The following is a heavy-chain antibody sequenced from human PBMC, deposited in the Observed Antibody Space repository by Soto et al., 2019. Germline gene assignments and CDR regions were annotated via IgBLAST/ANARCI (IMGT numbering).Heavy chain of an antibody. CDR3: ATHTISYTWDV. CDR1: GGSITNTKW. CDR2: ISRSGGS. Sequence: QVQLQESGPGLVKPSGTLSLSCAVSGGSITNTKWWTWVRQAPGKGLGWIGEISRSGGSTYNPFLKGRVAMSLEASNNQFSLRLSSVTAADTAVYYCATHTISYTWDVWGQGTTVTVS. J-gene: IGHJ6*02. D-gene: IGHD3-3*01. V-gene: IGHV4-4*02.